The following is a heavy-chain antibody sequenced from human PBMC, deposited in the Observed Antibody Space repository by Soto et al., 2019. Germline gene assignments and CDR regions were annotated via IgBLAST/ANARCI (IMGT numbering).Heavy chain of an antibody. CDR3: ARAGGYRAGPEALDGDY. J-gene: IGHJ4*02. CDR2: IIPIFGTA. V-gene: IGHV1-69*01. CDR1: GGTFSSYA. Sequence: QVQLVQSGAEVKKPGSSVKVSCKASGGTFSSYAISWVRQSPGQGLEWMGGIIPIFGTANYAQKFQGRATITADVSPRTAYMEVSSLRSEDRAVYYCARAGGYRAGPEALDGDYWGQGTLVTVSS. D-gene: IGHD2-2*02.